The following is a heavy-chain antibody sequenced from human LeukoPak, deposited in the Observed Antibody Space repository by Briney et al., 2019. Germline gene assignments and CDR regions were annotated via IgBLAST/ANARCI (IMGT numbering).Heavy chain of an antibody. J-gene: IGHJ6*02. V-gene: IGHV1-3*02. CDR2: SHAGNGDT. CDR1: GYTFTSSA. Sequence: ASVKVSCKASGYTFTSSAIHWVRQAPGHRLEWLGWSHAGNGDTKYSPEFQGRFTISSDTSASTAYMELSSLRPEDMAVYYCARGAYYGMDVWGQGTTVTVSS. CDR3: ARGAYYGMDV.